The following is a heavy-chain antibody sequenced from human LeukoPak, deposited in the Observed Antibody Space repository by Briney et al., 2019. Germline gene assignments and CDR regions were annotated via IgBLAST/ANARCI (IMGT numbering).Heavy chain of an antibody. V-gene: IGHV1-24*01. Sequence: ASVKVSCKVSGYTLTELSMHWVRQAPGKGLEWMGGFDPEDGETIYAQKFQGRVTMTEDTSTDTAYMELSSLRSEDTAVYYCATILQKWQQLYPLDYWGQGTLVTVSS. CDR1: GYTLTELS. CDR2: FDPEDGET. CDR3: ATILQKWQQLYPLDY. J-gene: IGHJ4*02. D-gene: IGHD6-13*01.